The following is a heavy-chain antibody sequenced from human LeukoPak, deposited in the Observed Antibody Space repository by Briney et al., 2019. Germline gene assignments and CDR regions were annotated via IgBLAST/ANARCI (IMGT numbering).Heavy chain of an antibody. CDR1: GGSISSSNW. Sequence: PSETLSLTCAVSGGSISSSNWWSWVRQPPGKGLEWIGEIYHSGSTNYNPSLKSRVTISVDKSKNQFSLKLSSVTAADTAVYYCASSPVANNAFDIWGQGTMVTVSS. V-gene: IGHV4-4*02. CDR2: IYHSGST. J-gene: IGHJ3*02. CDR3: ASSPVANNAFDI.